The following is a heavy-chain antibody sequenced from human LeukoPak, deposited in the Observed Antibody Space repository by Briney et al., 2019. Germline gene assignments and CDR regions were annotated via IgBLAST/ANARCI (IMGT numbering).Heavy chain of an antibody. J-gene: IGHJ4*02. Sequence: SETLSLTCAVSGCSISSGYYWGWIRQPPGKGLEWLGSIYHSGSTSYSPSLNSRVTISVDTSKNQFSLKLSSVTAANTAVYYCARRGSYSTIKVPGLFDYWGQGTLVTVSS. CDR3: ARRGSYSTIKVPGLFDY. CDR2: IYHSGST. CDR1: GCSISSGYY. V-gene: IGHV4-38-2*01. D-gene: IGHD1-26*01.